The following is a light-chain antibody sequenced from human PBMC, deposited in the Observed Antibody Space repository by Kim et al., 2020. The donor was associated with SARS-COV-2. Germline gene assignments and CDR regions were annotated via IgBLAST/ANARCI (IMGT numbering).Light chain of an antibody. CDR1: KLGDKY. V-gene: IGLV3-1*01. CDR3: QAWDSSTAV. Sequence: SYELTRPPSVSVSPGQTASITCSGDKLGDKYACWYQQKPGQSPVLVIYQDSKRPSGIPERFSGSNSGNTATLTISGTQAIDEADYYCQAWDSSTAVFGGGTQLTVL. J-gene: IGLJ2*01. CDR2: QDS.